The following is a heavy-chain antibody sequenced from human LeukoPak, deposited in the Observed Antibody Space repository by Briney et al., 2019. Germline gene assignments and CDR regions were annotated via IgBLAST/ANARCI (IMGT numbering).Heavy chain of an antibody. Sequence: SETLSLTCTVSGGSISSGSYYWSWIRQPAGKGLEWIGRIYTSGSTNYNPSLKSRVTISVDTSKNQFSLKLSSVTAADTAVYYCARQADCSGGSCFFDYWGQGTLVTVSS. CDR1: GGSISSGSYY. D-gene: IGHD2-15*01. CDR3: ARQADCSGGSCFFDY. V-gene: IGHV4-61*02. J-gene: IGHJ4*02. CDR2: IYTSGST.